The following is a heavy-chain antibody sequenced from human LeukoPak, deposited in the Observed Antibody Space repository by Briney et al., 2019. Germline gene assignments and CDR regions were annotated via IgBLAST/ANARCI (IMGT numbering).Heavy chain of an antibody. CDR1: GFTFSSYA. CDR2: ISGSGGST. J-gene: IGHJ4*02. V-gene: IGHV3-23*01. D-gene: IGHD4-17*01. Sequence: GGSLRLSCAASGFTFSSYAMSWVRQAPGKGLEGVSAISGSGGSTYYADSVKGRFTISRDNSKNTLYLQMNSLRAEDTAVYYCAKDSAGDYIPDFDYWGQGTLVTVSS. CDR3: AKDSAGDYIPDFDY.